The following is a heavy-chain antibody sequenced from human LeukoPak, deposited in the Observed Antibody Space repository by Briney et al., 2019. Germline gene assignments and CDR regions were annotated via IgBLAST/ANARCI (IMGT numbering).Heavy chain of an antibody. J-gene: IGHJ2*01. V-gene: IGHV4-34*01. Sequence: PSETLSLTCAVYGGSFSGYYWSWIRQPPGKGLEWIGEINHSGSTNYNPSLKSRGTISVDTSRNQFSLKMASVTAADTAVYYCARSLPTIFGHFDLWGRGTLVSVSS. CDR1: GGSFSGYY. CDR3: ARSLPTIFGHFDL. D-gene: IGHD3-9*01. CDR2: INHSGST.